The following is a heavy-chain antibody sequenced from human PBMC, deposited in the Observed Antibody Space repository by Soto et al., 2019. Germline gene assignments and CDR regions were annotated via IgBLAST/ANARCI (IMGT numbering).Heavy chain of an antibody. CDR2: ISYDGSNK. V-gene: IGHV3-30*03. Sequence: GSLRLSCAASGFTFSSYGMHWVRQAPGKGLEWVAVISYDGSNKYYADSVKGRFTISRDNSKNTLYLQMNSLRAEDTAVYYCARVFGELSRVDYWGQGTLVTVSS. J-gene: IGHJ4*02. D-gene: IGHD3-10*02. CDR3: ARVFGELSRVDY. CDR1: GFTFSSYG.